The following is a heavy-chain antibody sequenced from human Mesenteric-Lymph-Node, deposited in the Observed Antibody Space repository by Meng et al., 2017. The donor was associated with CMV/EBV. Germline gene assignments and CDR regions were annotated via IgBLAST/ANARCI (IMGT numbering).Heavy chain of an antibody. CDR2: ISYDGSSQ. J-gene: IGHJ4*02. Sequence: GGSLRLSCAASGFTFSRHALHWVRQAPGKGLEWVAVISYDGSSQYYADSVRGRFTISRDNSENTLYLQMNSLKIEDTALYYCARGLDFWTGYPLYWGQGTQVTVSS. V-gene: IGHV3-30*04. CDR3: ARGLDFWTGYPLY. CDR1: GFTFSRHA. D-gene: IGHD3/OR15-3a*01.